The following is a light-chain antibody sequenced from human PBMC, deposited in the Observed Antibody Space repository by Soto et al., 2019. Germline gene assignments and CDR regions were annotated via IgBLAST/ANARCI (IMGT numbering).Light chain of an antibody. J-gene: IGKJ1*01. V-gene: IGKV3-20*01. CDR3: QHREA. CDR1: QSVSSSY. CDR2: GAS. Sequence: EIMLTQSPGTLSLSPGERATLSCRPSQSVSSSYFAWYQQRPGQAPRLLIYGASSRATGIPDRFSGSGSGTDFTLTISRLEPEDFAVYYCQHREAFGQGTKVDIK.